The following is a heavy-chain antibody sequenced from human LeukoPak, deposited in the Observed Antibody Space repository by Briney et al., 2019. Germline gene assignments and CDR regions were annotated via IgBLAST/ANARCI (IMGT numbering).Heavy chain of an antibody. CDR3: TTSRY. Sequence: GGSLRLSCAASGFTFSNAWMSWVRQAPGKGLEWVGRIKRKTDGGTTDYAAPVKGRFTISRDDSKNTLYLQMNSLKTEDTAVYYCTTSRYWGQGTLVTVSS. CDR1: GFTFSNAW. CDR2: IKRKTDGGTT. J-gene: IGHJ4*02. V-gene: IGHV3-15*01.